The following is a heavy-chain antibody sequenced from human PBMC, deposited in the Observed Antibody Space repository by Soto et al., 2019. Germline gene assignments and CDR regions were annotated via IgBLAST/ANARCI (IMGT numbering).Heavy chain of an antibody. V-gene: IGHV4-39*01. J-gene: IGHJ5*02. CDR1: GGSISSSSYY. Sequence: QLQLQESGPGLVKPSETLSLTCTVSGGSISSSSYYWGWLRQPPGEGLEWVGSMYYSGSTYYNPSLKSRVTISGDTSKNQVYLKLSSVTAADTAVYYCARQAVRDWFAPWGQGTLVTVSS. D-gene: IGHD1-1*01. CDR3: ARQAVRDWFAP. CDR2: MYYSGST.